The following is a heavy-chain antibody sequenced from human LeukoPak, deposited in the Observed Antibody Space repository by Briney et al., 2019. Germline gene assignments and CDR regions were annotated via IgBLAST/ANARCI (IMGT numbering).Heavy chain of an antibody. V-gene: IGHV4-39*07. D-gene: IGHD3-3*01. Sequence: PSETLSLTCTVSGGSISSGDYYWSWIRQPPGKGLEWIGEINHSGSTNYNPSLKSRVTISVDTSKNQFSLKLSSVTAADTAVYYCARRVPTIFGVVIPRYYYYGMDVWGQGTTVTVSS. CDR3: ARRVPTIFGVVIPRYYYYGMDV. CDR1: GGSISSGDYY. J-gene: IGHJ6*02. CDR2: INHSGST.